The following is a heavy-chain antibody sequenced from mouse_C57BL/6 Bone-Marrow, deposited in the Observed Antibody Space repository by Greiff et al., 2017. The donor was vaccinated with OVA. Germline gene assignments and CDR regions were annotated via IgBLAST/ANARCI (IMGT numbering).Heavy chain of an antibody. CDR1: GYTFTDYY. J-gene: IGHJ3*01. V-gene: IGHV1-26*01. D-gene: IGHD2-2*01. CDR3: AREGHSLLWLRRAWFAY. CDR2: INPNNGGT. Sequence: EVQLQQSGPELVKPGASVKISCKASGYTFTDYYMNWVKQSHGKSLEWIGDINPNNGGTSYNQKFKGKATLTVDKSSSTAYMELRSLTSEDSAVYYCAREGHSLLWLRRAWFAYWGQGTLVTVSA.